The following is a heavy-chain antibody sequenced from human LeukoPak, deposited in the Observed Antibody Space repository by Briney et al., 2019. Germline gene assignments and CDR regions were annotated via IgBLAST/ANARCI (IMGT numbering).Heavy chain of an antibody. J-gene: IGHJ4*02. CDR3: ARADYYYDSSGYYVPFDY. CDR1: GFTFSGYW. CDR2: IKSDGTST. Sequence: GGSLRLSCAASGFTFSGYWMHWLRQAPGKGLVWVSRIKSDGTSTYYADSVKGRFTISRDNSKNTLYLQMNSLRAEDTAAYYCARADYYYDSSGYYVPFDYWGQGTLVTVSS. D-gene: IGHD3-22*01. V-gene: IGHV3-74*01.